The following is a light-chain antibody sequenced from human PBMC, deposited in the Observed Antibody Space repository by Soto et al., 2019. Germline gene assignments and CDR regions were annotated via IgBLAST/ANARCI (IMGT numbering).Light chain of an antibody. CDR1: SSDVGSYNR. Sequence: QSALTQPPSVSGSPGQSVTISCTGTSSDVGSYNRVSWYLHPPGTAPKLIIYEATNRPSGVPDRFSGSKSGNTASLTISGLQAEDEGDYYCSSYTSGSTPHVLFGGGTKLTVL. J-gene: IGLJ2*01. V-gene: IGLV2-18*02. CDR3: SSYTSGSTPHVL. CDR2: EAT.